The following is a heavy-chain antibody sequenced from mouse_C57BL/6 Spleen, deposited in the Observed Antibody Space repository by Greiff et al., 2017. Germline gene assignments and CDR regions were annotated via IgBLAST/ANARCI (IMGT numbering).Heavy chain of an antibody. CDR2: IYPSDSET. CDR3: ARRDGSRDFDY. V-gene: IGHV1-61*01. CDR1: GYTFTSYW. J-gene: IGHJ2*01. Sequence: QVQLQQPGAELVRPGSSVKLSCKASGYTFTSYWMDWVKQRPGQGLELIGNIYPSDSETHYNPKFKDKATLTVDKSSSTAYMQLSSLTSEDSAVYYCARRDGSRDFDYWGQGTTLTVSS. D-gene: IGHD1-1*01.